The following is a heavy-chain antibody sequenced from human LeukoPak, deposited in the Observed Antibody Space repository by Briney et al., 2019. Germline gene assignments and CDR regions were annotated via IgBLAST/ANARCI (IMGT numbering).Heavy chain of an antibody. J-gene: IGHJ4*02. D-gene: IGHD1-26*01. V-gene: IGHV1-69*06. Sequence: ASVKVSCKASGYTFTSYAISWVRQAPGQGLEWMGGIIPIFGTANYAQKFQGRVTMTEDTSTDTAYMELSSLRSEDTAVYYCATASGFSGSYPYYFDYWGQGTLVTVSS. CDR1: GYTFTSYA. CDR2: IIPIFGTA. CDR3: ATASGFSGSYPYYFDY.